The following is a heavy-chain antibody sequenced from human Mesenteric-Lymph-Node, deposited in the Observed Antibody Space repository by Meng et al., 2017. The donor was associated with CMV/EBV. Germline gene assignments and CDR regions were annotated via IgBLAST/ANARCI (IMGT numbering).Heavy chain of an antibody. D-gene: IGHD4-11*01. CDR1: GGSFSGYY. CDR2: INHSGST. V-gene: IGHV4-34*01. CDR3: ATRTSNSRYHAFDI. J-gene: IGHJ3*02. Sequence: GSLRLSCAVYGGSFSGYYWSWIRQPPGKGLEWIGEINHSGSTNYNPSLKSRVTISVDTSKNQFSLKLSSVTAADTAVYYCATRTSNSRYHAFDIWGQGTMVTVSS.